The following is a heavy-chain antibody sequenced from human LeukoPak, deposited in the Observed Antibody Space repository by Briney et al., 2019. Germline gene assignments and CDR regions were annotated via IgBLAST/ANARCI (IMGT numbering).Heavy chain of an antibody. CDR1: GGSISSGGYY. V-gene: IGHV4-31*03. J-gene: IGHJ5*02. CDR2: VNHSGST. CDR3: ATASIAARNWFDP. Sequence: SQTLSLTCTVSGGSISSGGYYWSWLRQPPGKGLEWIGEVNHSGSTNYNPSLKSRVTISVDTSKNQFSLKLSSVTAADTAVYYCATASIAARNWFDPWGQGTLVTVSS. D-gene: IGHD6-6*01.